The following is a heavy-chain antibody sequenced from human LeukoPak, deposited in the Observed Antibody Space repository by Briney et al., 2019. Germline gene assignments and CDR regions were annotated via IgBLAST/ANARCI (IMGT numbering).Heavy chain of an antibody. J-gene: IGHJ3*02. Sequence: SQTLSLTCTVSGGSISSGNFYWSWIRQPAGKGLEWIGRISTRGSTNCNPSHRSRVTISLDTSKNQFSLKLSSVTAADTAVYYCAGPYDSSGYYYNDSFDIWGQGTMVTVSS. V-gene: IGHV4-61*02. D-gene: IGHD3-22*01. CDR2: ISTRGST. CDR1: GGSISSGNFY. CDR3: AGPYDSSGYYYNDSFDI.